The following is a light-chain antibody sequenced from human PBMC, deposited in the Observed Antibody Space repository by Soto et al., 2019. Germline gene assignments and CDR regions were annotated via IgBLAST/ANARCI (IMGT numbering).Light chain of an antibody. CDR3: QQSYRSPYT. J-gene: IGKJ2*01. Sequence: IQMTQSPSSLSASVGDSVTVTCRASQSINIYLNWYQQKPGKAPTLLIYGASSLQSGVPSRFTGGGSRTDFTRTISSLQPEDFATYYCQQSYRSPYTFGQGTKLDIK. CDR1: QSINIY. V-gene: IGKV1-39*01. CDR2: GAS.